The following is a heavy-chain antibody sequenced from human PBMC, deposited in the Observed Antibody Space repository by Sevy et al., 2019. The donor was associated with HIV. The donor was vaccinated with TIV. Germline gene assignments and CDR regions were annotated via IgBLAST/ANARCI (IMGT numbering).Heavy chain of an antibody. V-gene: IGHV1-24*01. CDR2: FDPEDGET. D-gene: IGHD3-22*01. J-gene: IGHJ4*02. CDR1: GHTLTEIS. CDR3: ATAREYYEDNSGYFDY. Sequence: ASVKVSCKVSGHTLTEISMHWVRQTPGRGLEWMGRFDPEDGETIYAQKFQGRITMTEDTSTDTAYLELRSLRSEDTAEYYCATAREYYEDNSGYFDYWGPGTLVTVSS.